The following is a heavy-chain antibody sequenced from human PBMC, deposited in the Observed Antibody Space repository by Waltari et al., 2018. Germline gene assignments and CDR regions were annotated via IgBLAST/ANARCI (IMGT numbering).Heavy chain of an antibody. CDR3: ARARDGCTGGVCLFDY. D-gene: IGHD2-8*02. V-gene: IGHV3-53*01. Sequence: EVQLVESGGGLIQPGGSLRLSCAASGFTVSSNYMSWVRQAPGKGREWVSVIYSGGSTYYADSVKGRFTISRDNSKNTLYLQMNSLRAEDTAVYYCARARDGCTGGVCLFDYWGQGTLVTVSS. CDR1: GFTVSSNY. CDR2: IYSGGST. J-gene: IGHJ4*02.